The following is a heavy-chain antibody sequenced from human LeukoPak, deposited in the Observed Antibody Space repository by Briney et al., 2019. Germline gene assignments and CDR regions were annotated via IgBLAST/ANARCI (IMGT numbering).Heavy chain of an antibody. D-gene: IGHD3-22*01. CDR3: AKALSGSSGYPLFDY. CDR2: ISYDGSNK. CDR1: GFTFSSYG. J-gene: IGHJ4*02. V-gene: IGHV3-30*18. Sequence: GGSLRLSCAASGFTFSSYGMHWVRQAPGKGLEWVAVISYDGSNKYYADSVKGRFTISRDNSKNTLYLQMNSLRAEDTAVYYCAKALSGSSGYPLFDYWGQGTLVTVSS.